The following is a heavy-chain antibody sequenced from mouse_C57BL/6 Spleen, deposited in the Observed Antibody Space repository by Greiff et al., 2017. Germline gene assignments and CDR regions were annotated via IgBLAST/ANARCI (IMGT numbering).Heavy chain of an antibody. CDR3: ARSPPDGSSYVGFAY. CDR1: GYTFTSYW. CDR2: IYPGSGST. J-gene: IGHJ3*01. D-gene: IGHD1-1*01. Sequence: VQLQQPGAELVKPGASVKMSCKASGYTFTSYWITWVKQRPGQGLEWIGDIYPGSGSTNYNEKFKSKATLTVDTSSSTAYMQLSSRTSEDSAVYYCARSPPDGSSYVGFAYWGQGTLVTVSA. V-gene: IGHV1-55*01.